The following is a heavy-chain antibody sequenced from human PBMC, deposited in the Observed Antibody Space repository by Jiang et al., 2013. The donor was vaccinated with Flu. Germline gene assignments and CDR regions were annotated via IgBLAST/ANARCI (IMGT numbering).Heavy chain of an antibody. V-gene: IGHV7-4-1*02. D-gene: IGHD3-10*01. CDR1: GYSFTKYA. J-gene: IGHJ5*02. Sequence: QSGSELKKPGASVKVSCKASGYSFTKYAMNWVRQAPGQGLEWMGWINTNTGNPTYVQGFTGRLSSPWTPPSARHICRSPVLSLKTPAVYYCARGAGVQGVIRWFDPLGPGNPGHRLL. CDR3: ARGAGVQGVIRWFDP. CDR2: INTNTGNP.